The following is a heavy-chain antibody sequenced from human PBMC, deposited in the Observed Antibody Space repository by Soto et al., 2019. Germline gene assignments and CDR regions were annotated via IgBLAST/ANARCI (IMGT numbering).Heavy chain of an antibody. CDR3: ARGVHYDSSSYYYFY. D-gene: IGHD3-22*01. J-gene: IGHJ4*02. CDR2: IIPIFGTA. Sequence: SVKVSCKASGGTFSSYSIDWVRQAPGQGLEWMGGIIPIFGTANYAQKFQGRITITADESTSTAYMELRSLRSEDTAVYYCARGVHYDSSSYYYFYWGQGTLVTVSS. CDR1: GGTFSSYS. V-gene: IGHV1-69*13.